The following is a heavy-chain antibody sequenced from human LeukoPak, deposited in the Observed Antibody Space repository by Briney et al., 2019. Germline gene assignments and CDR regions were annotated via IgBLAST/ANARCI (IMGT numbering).Heavy chain of an antibody. CDR3: ANLASSSWYFASRKPPHLIASRGDAFDI. CDR2: ISGSGGST. Sequence: GGSLRLSCAASGFTFSSYAMSWVRQAPGKGLEWVSAISGSGGSTYYADSVKGRFTISRDSSKNTLYLQMNSLRAEDTAVYYCANLASSSWYFASRKPPHLIASRGDAFDIWGQGTMVTVSS. J-gene: IGHJ3*02. D-gene: IGHD6-13*01. V-gene: IGHV3-23*01. CDR1: GFTFSSYA.